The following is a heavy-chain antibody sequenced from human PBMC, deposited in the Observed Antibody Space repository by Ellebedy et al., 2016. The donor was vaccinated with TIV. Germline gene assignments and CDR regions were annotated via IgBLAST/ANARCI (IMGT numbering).Heavy chain of an antibody. CDR1: GFTFSSYA. CDR3: AKDYRGNDALFDY. V-gene: IGHV3-23*01. Sequence: GGSLRLSCAASGFTFSSYAMSWVRQAPGKGLEWVSGISGSGGSTYYADSVKGRFTISRDNSKNTVYLQMSSLRADDTAVYYCAKDYRGNDALFDYWGQGTLVTVS. D-gene: IGHD1-1*01. CDR2: ISGSGGST. J-gene: IGHJ4*02.